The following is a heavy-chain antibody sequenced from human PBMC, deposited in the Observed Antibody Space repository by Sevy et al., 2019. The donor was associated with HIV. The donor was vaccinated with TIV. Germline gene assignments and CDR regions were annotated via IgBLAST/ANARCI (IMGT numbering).Heavy chain of an antibody. CDR2: ISYDGSNK. CDR1: GFTFSSYG. D-gene: IGHD2-21*02. J-gene: IGHJ4*03. CDR3: AKETVGYWGGDCYLSDN. V-gene: IGHV3-30*18. Sequence: GGSLRLSCAASGFTFSSYGMHWVRQAPGKGLEWVAVISYDGSNKYYADSVKGRFTISRDNSKNTLFLQMNSLRAEDAAVYCGAKETVGYWGGDCYLSDNWGQGTLVTVSS.